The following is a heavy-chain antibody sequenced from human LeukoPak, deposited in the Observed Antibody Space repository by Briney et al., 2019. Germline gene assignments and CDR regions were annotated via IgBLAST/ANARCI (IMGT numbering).Heavy chain of an antibody. D-gene: IGHD3-9*01. CDR1: GFTVSSVY. Sequence: GGSLRLSCAASGFTVSSVYMSWVRQAPGKGLEWVSVIYSGGSTTYADSVKGRFTISRDNSKNTLYLQMNRLRAEDTAVYYCAREGPPAYDISIGYYSGWFDPRGQGTLVTVSS. CDR2: IYSGGST. CDR3: AREGPPAYDISIGYYSGWFDP. V-gene: IGHV3-66*01. J-gene: IGHJ5*02.